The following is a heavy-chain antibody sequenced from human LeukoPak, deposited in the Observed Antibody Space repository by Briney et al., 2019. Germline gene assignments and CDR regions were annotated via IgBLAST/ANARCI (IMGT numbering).Heavy chain of an antibody. D-gene: IGHD3-10*01. J-gene: IGHJ4*02. V-gene: IGHV2-70*04. CDR2: IDWDDDK. Sequence: SGPTLVYPTQTLTLTCTFSGFSLSTSGMRVSWIRQPPGKALEWLARIDWDDDKFYSTSLKTRLTISKDTSKNQVVLTMTNMDPVDTATYYCAQGNYYGSGSYRYYFDYWGQGTLVTVSS. CDR1: GFSLSTSGMR. CDR3: AQGNYYGSGSYRYYFDY.